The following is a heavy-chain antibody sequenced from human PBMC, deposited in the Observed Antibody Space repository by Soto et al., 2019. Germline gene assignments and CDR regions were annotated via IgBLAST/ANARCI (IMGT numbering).Heavy chain of an antibody. CDR3: ARRLDDTPETFFNWFDP. CDR1: GGSINTGGYY. Sequence: QVQLQESGPGLVKPSQTLSLTCTVSGGSINTGGYYWGWIRHLPGEGLEWIGHIFYTGTAYYNPSLRRRGTGSRDTSANQFSLHMYSVTAADTAMYYCARRLDDTPETFFNWFDPWGQGILVTVSS. CDR2: IFYTGTA. J-gene: IGHJ5*02. V-gene: IGHV4-31*03. D-gene: IGHD2-15*01.